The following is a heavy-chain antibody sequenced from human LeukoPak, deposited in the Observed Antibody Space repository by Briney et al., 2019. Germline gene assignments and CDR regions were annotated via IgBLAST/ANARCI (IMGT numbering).Heavy chain of an antibody. CDR3: ARSPRNFGCIDY. D-gene: IGHD2-15*01. J-gene: IGHJ4*02. CDR2: IYYSGST. CDR1: GGSISSSSYY. Sequence: SETLSLTCTVSGGSISSSSYYWSWIRQPPGKGLEWIGYIYYSGSTNYNPSLKSRVTISVDTSKNQFSLKLSSVTAADTAVYYCARSPRNFGCIDYWGQGTLVTVSS. V-gene: IGHV4-61*01.